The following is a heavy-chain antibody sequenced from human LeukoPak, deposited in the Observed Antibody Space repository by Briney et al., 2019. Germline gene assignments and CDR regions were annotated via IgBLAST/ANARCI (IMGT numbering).Heavy chain of an antibody. J-gene: IGHJ4*02. Sequence: PSETLSLTCTVSGGSISSSSYYWGWIRQPPGKGLEWIGSIYYSGSTYYNPSLKSRVTISLDTSKNQFSLKLSSVTAADTAVYYCAREIGPVLLWFGELFENYFDYWGQGTLVTVSS. CDR3: AREIGPVLLWFGELFENYFDY. CDR1: GGSISSSSYY. D-gene: IGHD3-10*01. CDR2: IYYSGST. V-gene: IGHV4-39*07.